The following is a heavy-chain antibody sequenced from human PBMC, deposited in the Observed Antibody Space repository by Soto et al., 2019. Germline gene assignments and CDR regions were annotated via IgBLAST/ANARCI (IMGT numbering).Heavy chain of an antibody. Sequence: GGSLRVSCTASCFTFSSHAMTWVRQAPGKGLEWVSGLSDSGGSTYYADSVKGRFTISRDNSMNTLYLQMNTLRAEDTAVYYCAKVSSSWYSGFFDLWGQGT. D-gene: IGHD6-13*01. J-gene: IGHJ4*02. CDR2: LSDSGGST. CDR3: AKVSSSWYSGFFDL. V-gene: IGHV3-23*01. CDR1: CFTFSSHA.